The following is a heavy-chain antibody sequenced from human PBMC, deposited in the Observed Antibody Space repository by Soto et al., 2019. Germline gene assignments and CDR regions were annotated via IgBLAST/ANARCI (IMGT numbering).Heavy chain of an antibody. CDR2: IYPGDSDT. J-gene: IGHJ4*02. CDR1: GYSFTSYW. D-gene: IGHD2-2*02. Sequence: GESLKISCKGSGYSFTSYWIGWVRQMPGKGLEWMGIIYPGDSDTRYSPSFQGQVTISADKSISTAYLQWSSLKASDTAMYYCARPVGYCSSTSCYSDYWGQGTLVTVSS. CDR3: ARPVGYCSSTSCYSDY. V-gene: IGHV5-51*01.